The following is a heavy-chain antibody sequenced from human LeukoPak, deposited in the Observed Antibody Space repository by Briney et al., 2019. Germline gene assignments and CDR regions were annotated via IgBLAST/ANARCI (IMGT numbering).Heavy chain of an antibody. D-gene: IGHD6-19*01. Sequence: GGSLRLSCAASGFTFSDFYMSWIRQTPEKGLEWISHISTTGNTKYYADSVIGRFSISRDNAKNSVYLQMNSLRAEDTAVYYCARDHNSGWFNADVLEYFQHWGQGTLVTVSS. V-gene: IGHV3-11*01. CDR3: ARDHNSGWFNADVLEYFQH. J-gene: IGHJ1*01. CDR1: GFTFSDFY. CDR2: ISTTGNTK.